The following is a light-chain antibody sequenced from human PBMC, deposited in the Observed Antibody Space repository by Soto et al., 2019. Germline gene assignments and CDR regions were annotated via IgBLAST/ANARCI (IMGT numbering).Light chain of an antibody. V-gene: IGKV1-5*03. J-gene: IGKJ1*01. CDR2: MAS. CDR3: RHYNSYLET. Sequence: DIQMTQYPSTLSASVGDRVTITCRASQSISTWLAWYQQKPGRAPKLLIYMASTLESGVPSRFSGSGSGTEFTLTISSLQPDDFATYYCRHYNSYLETFGQGTRVEIK. CDR1: QSISTW.